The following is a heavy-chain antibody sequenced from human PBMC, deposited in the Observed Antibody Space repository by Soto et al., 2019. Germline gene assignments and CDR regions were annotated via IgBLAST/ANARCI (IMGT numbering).Heavy chain of an antibody. V-gene: IGHV4-39*01. CDR3: ARLEGLATISHYFDY. Sequence: SETLSLTCSVSGDSINSDKYYWGWIRQPPGKGLEWIGSIYYRGNTYYNPSLKTRVTISLDKSKSQFSLKLNSVTAADSAVYFCARLEGLATISHYFDYWGQGTLVTVSS. CDR1: GDSINSDKYY. J-gene: IGHJ4*02. CDR2: IYYRGNT. D-gene: IGHD3-9*01.